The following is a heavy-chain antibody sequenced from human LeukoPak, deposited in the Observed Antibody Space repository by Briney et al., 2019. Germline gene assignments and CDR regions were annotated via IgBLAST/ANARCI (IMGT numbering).Heavy chain of an antibody. CDR3: ARVQAAASFDY. J-gene: IGHJ4*02. Sequence: FRTHSGTSKNPGATGSNRAAIWDLVRQLKTKGLEWLGRTYYRSKWFYDYAVSVKSRITMNPDTSKDQFALQLSSVTPEDTAVYYCARVQAAASFDYWGQGTLVTVSS. D-gene: IGHD6-13*01. CDR1: GATGSNRAAI. V-gene: IGHV6-1*01. CDR2: TYYRSKWFY.